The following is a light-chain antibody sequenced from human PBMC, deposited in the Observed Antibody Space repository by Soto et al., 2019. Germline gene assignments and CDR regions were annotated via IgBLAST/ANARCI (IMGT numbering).Light chain of an antibody. CDR1: QDISNY. J-gene: IGKJ5*01. CDR2: DAS. V-gene: IGKV1-33*01. CDR3: QQYDNLPS. Sequence: DIQRTQSPSSLSASVGDRVTITCQASQDISNYLNWYQQKPGEAPKLLIYDASNLETGVPSRFSGSGSGTDSTFTISSLQPEDIATYYCQQYDNLPSFGQGTRLEIK.